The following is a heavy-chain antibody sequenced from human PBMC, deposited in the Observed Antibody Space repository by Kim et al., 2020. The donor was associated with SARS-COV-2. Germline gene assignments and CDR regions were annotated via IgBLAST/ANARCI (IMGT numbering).Heavy chain of an antibody. CDR1: GFTFSSYD. CDR2: IGSAGNT. J-gene: IGHJ6*03. CDR3: ARGGITGATDYMDV. V-gene: IGHV3-13*01. D-gene: IGHD1-7*01. Sequence: GGSLRLSCAATGFTFSSYDMHWVRQPPGRGLEWVSAIGSAGNTYYPGSAKGRLSISSEKAKSTMYLQMNSLRAGDTAVYYCARGGITGATDYMDVWGKGTTVSVSS.